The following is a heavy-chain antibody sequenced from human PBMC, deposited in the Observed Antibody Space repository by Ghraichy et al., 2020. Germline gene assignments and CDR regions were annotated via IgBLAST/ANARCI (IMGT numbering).Heavy chain of an antibody. CDR1: GGSISSGGYS. CDR3: ARLAEMTTITWYFDL. CDR2: IYHSGST. D-gene: IGHD5-24*01. V-gene: IGHV4-30-2*01. Sequence: SETLSLTCAVSGGSISSGGYSWSWIRQPPGKGLEWIGYIYHSGSTYYNPSLKSRVTISVDRSKNQFSLKLSSVTAADTAVYYCARLAEMTTITWYFDLWGRGTLVTVSS. J-gene: IGHJ2*01.